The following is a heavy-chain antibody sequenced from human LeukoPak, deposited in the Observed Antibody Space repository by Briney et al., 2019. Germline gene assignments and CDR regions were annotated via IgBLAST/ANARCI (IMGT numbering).Heavy chain of an antibody. Sequence: ASVKVSCKASGYTFTSYAMHWVRQAPGQRLEWMGWINAGNGNTKYSQKFQGRVTITRDTSASTAYMELSSLRSEDTAVYYCARVRHCGYDAGGAIAVAGVDYWGQGTLVTVSS. V-gene: IGHV1-3*01. D-gene: IGHD6-19*01. CDR2: INAGNGNT. CDR1: GYTFTSYA. CDR3: ARVRHCGYDAGGAIAVAGVDY. J-gene: IGHJ4*02.